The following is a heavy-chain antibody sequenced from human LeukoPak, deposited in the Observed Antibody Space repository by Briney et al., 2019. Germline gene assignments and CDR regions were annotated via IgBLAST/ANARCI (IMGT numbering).Heavy chain of an antibody. V-gene: IGHV4-4*07. CDR2: IYTSGST. Sequence: SETLSLTCTVSGGSISSYYWSWIRQPAGKGLEWIGRIYTSGSTNYNPSLKSRVTMSVDTSRNQFSLKLSPVTAADTAVYYCARDHAGYDILTGYYKSGSLDYWGQGPLVTVSS. D-gene: IGHD3-9*01. CDR1: GGSISSYY. J-gene: IGHJ4*02. CDR3: ARDHAGYDILTGYYKSGSLDY.